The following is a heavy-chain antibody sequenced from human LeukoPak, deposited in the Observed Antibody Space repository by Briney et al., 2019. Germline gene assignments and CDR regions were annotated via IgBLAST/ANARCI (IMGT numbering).Heavy chain of an antibody. CDR3: AKDPSFRPGYFDY. J-gene: IGHJ4*02. Sequence: GGSVTLSCAASGFTFSSYGMHWVRQAPGNGLEGVAFVRYDGCNKYYAVYVMGRVTISRDNSKNTLYLQMNSLRPEDTPVYYCAKDPSFRPGYFDYWGQGTLVTVSS. CDR1: GFTFSSYG. CDR2: VRYDGCNK. V-gene: IGHV3-30*02.